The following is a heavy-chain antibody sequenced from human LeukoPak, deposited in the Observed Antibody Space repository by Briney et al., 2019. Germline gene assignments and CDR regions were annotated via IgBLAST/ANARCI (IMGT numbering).Heavy chain of an antibody. V-gene: IGHV4-34*01. CDR2: IDHSGSA. J-gene: IGHJ6*03. CDR1: GGSFSADY. D-gene: IGHD2-2*01. Sequence: SETLSLTCGVYGGSFSADYWSWVRQPPGKGLEWIGEIDHSGSANYNSSLKRRVSLSVDTSKKTFSLRLTSVTAADTAVYFCARLRTSSLLGYFYMDAWGKGATVTVSS. CDR3: ARLRTSSLLGYFYMDA.